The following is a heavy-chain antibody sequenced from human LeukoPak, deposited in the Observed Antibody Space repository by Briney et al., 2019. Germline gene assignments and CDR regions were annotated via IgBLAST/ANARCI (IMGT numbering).Heavy chain of an antibody. Sequence: ASVKVSCKASGYTFSSHGISWVRQAPGQGLEWMGWISAYDGNTNYAQKFQGRVTMTTDTSTTTAYMELRSLRSDDTAVYYCAREQGGYSGSADYWGQGTLVTVSS. V-gene: IGHV1-18*01. D-gene: IGHD5-12*01. CDR3: AREQGGYSGSADY. CDR1: GYTFSSHG. CDR2: ISAYDGNT. J-gene: IGHJ4*02.